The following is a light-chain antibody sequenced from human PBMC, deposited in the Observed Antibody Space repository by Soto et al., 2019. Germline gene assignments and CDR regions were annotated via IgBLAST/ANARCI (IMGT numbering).Light chain of an antibody. J-gene: IGKJ5*01. V-gene: IGKV1-9*01. CDR3: QHLNAYPIT. CDR1: QGVNRH. Sequence: IQLTQFPSSLSASVGDRVTITCRASQGVNRHLAWHQQKPGKAPKLLISEVSTLQSGVPSRFSGSGSGTDCTLTISSLQPEDFATYYCQHLNAYPITFGQGTRLEIK. CDR2: EVS.